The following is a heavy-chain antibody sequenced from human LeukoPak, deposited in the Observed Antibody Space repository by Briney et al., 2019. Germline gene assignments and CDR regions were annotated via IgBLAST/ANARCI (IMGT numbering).Heavy chain of an antibody. CDR2: IRVNNGNI. V-gene: IGHV1-18*01. Sequence: ASGKVSCKAAGYTFTSYGIIWVRQAPGQGLGWMGWIRVNNGNIKHAQKLQGRVTMTTEKSKSTAYMELRNLRSDDTGVYYCERDEGQQLVYDHRGQGTLVTVSS. CDR1: GYTFTSYG. D-gene: IGHD6-13*01. J-gene: IGHJ4*02. CDR3: ERDEGQQLVYDH.